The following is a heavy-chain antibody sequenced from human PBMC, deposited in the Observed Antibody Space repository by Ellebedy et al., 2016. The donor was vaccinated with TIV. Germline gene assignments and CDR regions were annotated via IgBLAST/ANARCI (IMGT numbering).Heavy chain of an antibody. CDR1: GGTFRSHA. V-gene: IGHV1-69*04. CDR2: IIPILGIV. J-gene: IGHJ5*02. CDR3: ARDLGRYWFDP. Sequence: AASVKVSCKASGGTFRSHAFNWVRQAPGQGLEWMGRIIPILGIVNNAQKFLGRVTITADKSTGTVYMELSSLRFEDTAVYYCARDLGRYWFDPWGQGTLVTVSS. D-gene: IGHD2-2*01.